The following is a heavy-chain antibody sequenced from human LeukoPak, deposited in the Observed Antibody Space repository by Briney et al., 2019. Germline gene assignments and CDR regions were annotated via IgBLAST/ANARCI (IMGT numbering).Heavy chain of an antibody. Sequence: PSETLSLTCTVSGYSISSGYYWGWIRQPPGKGLEWIGEINHSGSTNYNPSLKSRVTISVDTSKNQFSLKLSSVTAADTAVYYCARTGVGDAFDIWGQGTMVTVSS. V-gene: IGHV4-38-2*02. CDR1: GYSISSGYY. CDR2: INHSGST. D-gene: IGHD2-8*01. CDR3: ARTGVGDAFDI. J-gene: IGHJ3*02.